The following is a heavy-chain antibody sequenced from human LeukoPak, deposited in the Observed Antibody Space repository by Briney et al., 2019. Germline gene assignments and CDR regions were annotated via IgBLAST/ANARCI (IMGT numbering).Heavy chain of an antibody. CDR2: VSGGGGST. V-gene: IGHV3-23*01. D-gene: IGHD3-22*01. J-gene: IGHJ4*02. CDR1: GFTFTNFG. CDR3: AKEKNSGYYYHFDY. Sequence: ESGGSLRLSCAASGFTFTNFGMSWVRQAPGKVLEWVSAVSGGGGSTFYADSVKGRFTISRDNSKNTVYLQMNSLRAEDTAVYYCAKEKNSGYYYHFDYWGQGTLVTVSS.